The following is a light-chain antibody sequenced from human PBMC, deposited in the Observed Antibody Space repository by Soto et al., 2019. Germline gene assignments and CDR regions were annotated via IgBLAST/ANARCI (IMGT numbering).Light chain of an antibody. CDR1: QSVSSN. Sequence: EIVMTQSLATLSVSPGERATLSCRASQSVSSNLAWYQQKPGQAPRLLIYGASTRATGIPARFSGSGSGTEFTLTISSLQSEDFAVYYCQQYNNWPLYTFGQGTKLEIK. J-gene: IGKJ2*01. CDR2: GAS. CDR3: QQYNNWPLYT. V-gene: IGKV3-15*01.